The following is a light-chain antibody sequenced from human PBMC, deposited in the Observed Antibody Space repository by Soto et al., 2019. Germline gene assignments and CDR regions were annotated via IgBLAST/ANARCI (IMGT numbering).Light chain of an antibody. CDR3: QQYCNSPLT. J-gene: IGKJ4*01. CDR2: GAS. CDR1: QSISSSY. V-gene: IGKV3-20*01. Sequence: EIVLTQSPGTLSLSPGERATLSCRASQSISSSYLAWYQQKPGQAPRLLIYGASSRATGIPDRFSGRGSGTDVTLTISRLEPEDFAVYYCQQYCNSPLTFGGGTKVEIK.